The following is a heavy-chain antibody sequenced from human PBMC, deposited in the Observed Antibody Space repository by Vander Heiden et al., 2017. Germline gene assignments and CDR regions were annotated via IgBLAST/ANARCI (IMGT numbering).Heavy chain of an antibody. D-gene: IGHD3-22*01. CDR1: GLTFSIYV. V-gene: IGHV3-13*04. J-gene: IGHJ4*02. Sequence: EVQPVDSGGCLVEPGGSLRLSCAASGLTFSIYVIPWVRQATGKGLEWVSGIGTAGDTYYPGSVKGRFTISRENAKNSLYLQMNNLRAGDAAVYYCARAKPDYYDSSGYSDIYFDYWGQGTLVTVSS. CDR3: ARAKPDYYDSSGYSDIYFDY. CDR2: IGTAGDT.